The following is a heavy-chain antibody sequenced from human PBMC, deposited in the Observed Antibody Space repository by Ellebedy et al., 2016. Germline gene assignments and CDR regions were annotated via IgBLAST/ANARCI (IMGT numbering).Heavy chain of an antibody. CDR2: ISGNGGDT. D-gene: IGHD2-2*01. J-gene: IGHJ4*02. CDR3: AKLSNTNSFFDY. V-gene: IGHV3-23*01. Sequence: GESLKISXTASGFIFSNYAMHWVRQAPGKGLEWVSSISGNGGDTQYADSVKGRFTISRDNSKNTLFLQMNSLRADDTAIYYCAKLSNTNSFFDYWGQGALVTVS. CDR1: GFIFSNYA.